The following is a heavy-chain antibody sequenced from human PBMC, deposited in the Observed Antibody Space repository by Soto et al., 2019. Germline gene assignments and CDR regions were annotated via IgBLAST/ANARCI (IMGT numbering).Heavy chain of an antibody. D-gene: IGHD3-10*01. CDR3: AIATWFGELGPDWFDP. CDR1: GFTFSSYW. Sequence: PGGSLRLSCAASGFTFSSYWMSWVRQAPGKGLEWVANIKQDGSEKYYVDSVKGRFTISRDNAKNSLYLQMNSLRAEDTAVYYCAIATWFGELGPDWFDPWGQGTLVTVSS. V-gene: IGHV3-7*01. CDR2: IKQDGSEK. J-gene: IGHJ5*02.